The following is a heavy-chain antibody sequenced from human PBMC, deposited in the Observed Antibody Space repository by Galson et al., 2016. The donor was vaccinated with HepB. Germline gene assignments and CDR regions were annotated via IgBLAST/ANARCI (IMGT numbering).Heavy chain of an antibody. CDR3: ARQAYYDSSGYYYPLGY. CDR2: IYISGST. Sequence: SLRLSCAASGFIVSNNYMTWVRQAPGKGLEWVSIIYISGSTYYADSVKGRFTISRDNSKNTLYLQMNSLRAEDTAVYYCARQAYYDSSGYYYPLGYWGQGTLVTVSS. D-gene: IGHD3-22*01. CDR1: GFIVSNNY. J-gene: IGHJ4*02. V-gene: IGHV3-53*01.